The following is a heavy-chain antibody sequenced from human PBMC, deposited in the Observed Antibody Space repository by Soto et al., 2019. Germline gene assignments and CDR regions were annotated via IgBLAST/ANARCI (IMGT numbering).Heavy chain of an antibody. J-gene: IGHJ6*01. D-gene: IGHD6-13*01. V-gene: IGHV1-69*13. CDR2: IIPIFGTA. CDR1: GGTFSSYA. CDR3: ARDLSQQLVPTRYYGMDV. Sequence: SVKVSCKASGGTFSSYAISWVRQAPGQGLEWMGGIIPIFGTANYAQKFQGRVTITADESTSTAYMELSSLRSEDTAVYYCARDLSQQLVPTRYYGMDVWGQGTTVTVSS.